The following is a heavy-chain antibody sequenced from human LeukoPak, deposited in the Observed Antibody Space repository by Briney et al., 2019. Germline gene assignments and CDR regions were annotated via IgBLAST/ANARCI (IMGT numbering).Heavy chain of an antibody. CDR1: DGSMSSTDHF. CDR3: ARQGVVPNKAGWYFDL. Sequence: PSETLSLTCIVSDGSMSSTDHFWGWIRQPPGKGLEWIGSFYYTGTIFYSPSLESRGTISIGTSKNQFSLKIRSVTAADTAVYYCARQGVVPNKAGWYFDLWGRGALVTVSS. CDR2: FYYTGTI. J-gene: IGHJ2*01. D-gene: IGHD3-10*01. V-gene: IGHV4-39*01.